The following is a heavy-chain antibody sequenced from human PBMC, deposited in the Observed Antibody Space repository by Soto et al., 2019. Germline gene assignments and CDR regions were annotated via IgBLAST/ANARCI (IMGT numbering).Heavy chain of an antibody. CDR1: GFSLSTSGVG. J-gene: IGHJ5*02. CDR2: IYWNDDK. Sequence: SGPAGEPTQTLTLTCTFSGFSLSTSGVGVGWIRQPPGKALEWLALIYWNDDKRYSPSLKSRLTITKDTSKNQVVLTMTNMDPVDTATYYCAHRLRYWFEPWGLGTLVTVSS. CDR3: AHRLRYWFEP. V-gene: IGHV2-5*01.